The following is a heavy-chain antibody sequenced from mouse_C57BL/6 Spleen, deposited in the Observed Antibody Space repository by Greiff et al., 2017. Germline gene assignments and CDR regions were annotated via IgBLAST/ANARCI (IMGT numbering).Heavy chain of an antibody. CDR2: IHPNSGRI. CDR3: AGGDYGYDDWFAY. V-gene: IGHV1-64*01. J-gene: IGHJ3*01. D-gene: IGHD2-2*01. Sequence: QVQLQQPGAELVKPGASVKLSCKASGYTFTSYWMHWVKQRPGQGLEWIGMIHPNSGRINYNEKVKSKATLTVDKSSSTAYMQLSSLTSEDSTVYYCAGGDYGYDDWFAYWGQGTLVTVSA. CDR1: GYTFTSYW.